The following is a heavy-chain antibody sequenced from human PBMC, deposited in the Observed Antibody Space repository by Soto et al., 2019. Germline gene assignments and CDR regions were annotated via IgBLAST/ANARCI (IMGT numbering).Heavy chain of an antibody. Sequence: EVQLVESGGGLVQPGGSLRLSCAASGFTFSSYSMNWVRQAPGKGLEWVSYISSSSSTIYYADSVKGRFTISRDNAKNSLYRQMNSLRAEDTAVYYCARDRYCSGGSCYFDYWGQGTLVTVSS. CDR1: GFTFSSYS. CDR3: ARDRYCSGGSCYFDY. V-gene: IGHV3-48*01. D-gene: IGHD2-15*01. J-gene: IGHJ4*02. CDR2: ISSSSSTI.